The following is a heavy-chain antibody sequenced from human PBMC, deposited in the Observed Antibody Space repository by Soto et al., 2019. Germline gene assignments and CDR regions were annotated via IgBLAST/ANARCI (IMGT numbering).Heavy chain of an antibody. V-gene: IGHV1-18*01. CDR3: AREGSRIVGATTQYFDY. CDR2: ISAYNGNT. Sequence: GASVKVSCEASGYTFTSYGISWVRQAPGQGLEWMGWISAYNGNTNYAQKLQGRVTMTTDTSTSTAYMELRSLRSDDTAVYYCAREGSRIVGATTQYFDYWGQGTLVTVSS. D-gene: IGHD1-26*01. J-gene: IGHJ4*02. CDR1: GYTFTSYG.